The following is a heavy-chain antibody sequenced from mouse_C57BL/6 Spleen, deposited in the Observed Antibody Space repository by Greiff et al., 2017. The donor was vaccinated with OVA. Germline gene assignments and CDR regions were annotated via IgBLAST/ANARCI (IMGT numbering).Heavy chain of an antibody. Sequence: QVQLQQSGPELVKPGASVKISCKASGYAFSSSWMNWVKQRPGQGLEWIGRIYPGDGDTNYNGKFKGKATLTADKSSSTAYMQLSSLTSEDSAVDYCARGGSQGYFDYWGQGTTLTVSS. CDR2: IYPGDGDT. CDR3: ARGGSQGYFDY. V-gene: IGHV1-82*01. D-gene: IGHD1-1*02. J-gene: IGHJ2*01. CDR1: GYAFSSSW.